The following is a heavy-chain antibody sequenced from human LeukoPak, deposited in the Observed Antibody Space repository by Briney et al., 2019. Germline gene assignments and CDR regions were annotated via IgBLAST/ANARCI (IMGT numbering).Heavy chain of an antibody. CDR2: ISAYNGNT. D-gene: IGHD5-12*01. Sequence: ASVKVSCKASGYTFTSYGISWVRQAPGQGLEWMGWISAYNGNTNYAQKLQGRVTMTRDMATSTDYMEVSSLRSEDTAVYYCARDNSLGDSAWWFDPWGQGTLVTVSS. CDR3: ARDNSLGDSAWWFDP. J-gene: IGHJ5*02. V-gene: IGHV1-18*01. CDR1: GYTFTSYG.